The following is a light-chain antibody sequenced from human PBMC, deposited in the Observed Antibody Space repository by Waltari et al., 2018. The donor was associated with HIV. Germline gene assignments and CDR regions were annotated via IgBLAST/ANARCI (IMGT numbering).Light chain of an antibody. CDR3: ASYAGSTNV. J-gene: IGLJ1*01. Sequence: QSALTQPPSASGSPGQSVTISCTGTSSDVGGYNYVSWYQLHPGKAPKLMIYEVSSRPSGVPDCFSCSKSGTTASLTVSGLQSEDEADYFCASYAGSTNVFGTGTKVTVL. CDR2: EVS. CDR1: SSDVGGYNY. V-gene: IGLV2-8*01.